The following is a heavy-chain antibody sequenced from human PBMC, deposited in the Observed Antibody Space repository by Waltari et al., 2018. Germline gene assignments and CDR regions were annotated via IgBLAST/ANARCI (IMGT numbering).Heavy chain of an antibody. D-gene: IGHD3-10*01. J-gene: IGHJ4*02. CDR3: GRGGGGIYGSGSYDY. V-gene: IGHV4-39*01. CDR2: FCNRGST. Sequence: GWIRKATGKGLEWIGNFCNRGSTDYHWSVKSRVPLSVDTSKNQFSLKMTSVTAADTAVYYCGRGGGGIYGSGSYDYWGQGTLVSVSS.